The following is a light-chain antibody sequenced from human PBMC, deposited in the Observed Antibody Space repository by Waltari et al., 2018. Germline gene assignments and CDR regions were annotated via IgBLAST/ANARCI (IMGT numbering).Light chain of an antibody. CDR1: QSVLYSSDNKNY. J-gene: IGKJ2*01. Sequence: DIVMTQSPDSLAVSLGERATLNCTSTQSVLYSSDNKNYLAWYQQKPGQLPKLLIYWASNRESGVPDRCSGSGSGTDFTLTISSLQAEDVAVFYCQQYYSSPHTFGQGTKLEIK. V-gene: IGKV4-1*01. CDR2: WAS. CDR3: QQYYSSPHT.